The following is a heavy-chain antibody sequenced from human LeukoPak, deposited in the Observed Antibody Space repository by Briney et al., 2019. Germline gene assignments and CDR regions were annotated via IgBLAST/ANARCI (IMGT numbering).Heavy chain of an antibody. CDR3: ARRRKYYYGSGSYYNSWFDP. CDR1: GGSISSYY. Sequence: SETLSLTCTVSGGSISSYYWSWIRQPPGKGLEWIGEINHSGSTNYNPSLKSRVTISVDTSKNQFSLKLSSVTAADTAVYYCARRRKYYYGSGSYYNSWFDPWGQGTLVTVSS. D-gene: IGHD3-10*01. J-gene: IGHJ5*02. CDR2: INHSGST. V-gene: IGHV4-34*01.